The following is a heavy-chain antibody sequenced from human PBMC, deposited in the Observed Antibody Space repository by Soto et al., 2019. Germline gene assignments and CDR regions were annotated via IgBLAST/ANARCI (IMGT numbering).Heavy chain of an antibody. CDR2: IGWDDDK. J-gene: IGHJ4*02. Sequence: SGPTLVNPTQSLALTCTYSGFSLSTSGMRMGWVRQPPGKALEWLARIGWDDDKFYSTSLKTRLAIFKDTSKNQVVLTMTNMDTVDTATYYCARHYFGSGSYFDYWGQGALVTVSS. CDR1: GFSLSTSGMR. CDR3: ARHYFGSGSYFDY. D-gene: IGHD3-10*01. V-gene: IGHV2-70*04.